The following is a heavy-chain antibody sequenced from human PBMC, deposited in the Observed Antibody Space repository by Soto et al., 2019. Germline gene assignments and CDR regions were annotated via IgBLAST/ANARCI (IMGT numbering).Heavy chain of an antibody. CDR2: IRNKANSYST. D-gene: IGHD1-1*01. CDR1: GFTFSNFE. CDR3: TIALNVGTWTHFDY. Sequence: GGSLRLSCAGSGFTFSNFEMHWVRQTPGKGLEWVGRIRNKANSYSTEYAASVKGRFTMSRDDSKNTAYLHMNSLRIEDTAVYYCTIALNVGTWTHFDYCGQGTLVTVSA. J-gene: IGHJ4*02. V-gene: IGHV3-72*01.